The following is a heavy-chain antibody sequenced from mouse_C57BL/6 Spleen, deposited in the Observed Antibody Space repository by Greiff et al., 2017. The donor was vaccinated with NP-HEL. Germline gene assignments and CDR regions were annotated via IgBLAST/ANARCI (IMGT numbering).Heavy chain of an antibody. CDR2: ISSGSSTI. CDR1: GFTFSDYG. V-gene: IGHV5-17*01. CDR3: ARREDSYWYFDV. Sequence: EVKLVESGGGLVKPGGSLKLSCAASGFTFSDYGMHLVRPAPEKGLEWVAYISSGSSTIYYADTVMGRFTISRDNAKNTLFLQMTSLRSEDTAMYYCARREDSYWYFDVWGTGTTVTVSS. J-gene: IGHJ1*03.